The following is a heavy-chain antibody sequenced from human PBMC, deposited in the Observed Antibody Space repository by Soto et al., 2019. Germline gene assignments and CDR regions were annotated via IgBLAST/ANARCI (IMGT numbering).Heavy chain of an antibody. V-gene: IGHV3-30-3*01. Sequence: QVQLVESGGGVVQPGRSLRLSCAASGFSFSSYSMHWVPQAPGKGLEWVAVVSFDGSNKYYANSVKDRFTVSRDNSKNTMYVQMNSLKPEDTAVYYCGRDRRFGNGYNLGFDYWGQGTLVTVSS. CDR3: GRDRRFGNGYNLGFDY. CDR2: VSFDGSNK. CDR1: GFSFSSYS. D-gene: IGHD1-1*01. J-gene: IGHJ4*02.